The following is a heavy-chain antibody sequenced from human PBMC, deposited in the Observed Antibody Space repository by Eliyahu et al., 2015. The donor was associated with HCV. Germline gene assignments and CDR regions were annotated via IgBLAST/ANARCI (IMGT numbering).Heavy chain of an antibody. J-gene: IGHJ6*02. CDR1: XYXFXSYG. CDR3: ARDSEWLLYHMYGMDV. Sequence: QVQLVQSGAEVKKPGASVKXSCXASXYXFXSYGISWVXQAPGRGLEWLXWISGYNXKTNYAQRVQGRVTMTTDTATSTANMELRSLRSDDTAVYYCARDSEWLLYHMYGMDVWGQGTTVTVSS. CDR2: ISGYNXKT. D-gene: IGHD3-3*01. V-gene: IGHV1-18*04.